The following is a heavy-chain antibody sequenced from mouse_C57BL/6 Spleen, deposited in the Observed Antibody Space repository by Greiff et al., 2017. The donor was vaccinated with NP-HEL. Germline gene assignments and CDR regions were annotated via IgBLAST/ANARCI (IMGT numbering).Heavy chain of an antibody. D-gene: IGHD6-2*01. CDR1: GYAFSSSW. V-gene: IGHV1-82*01. CDR3: SISASGAMGY. J-gene: IGHJ4*01. CDR2: IYPGDGDT. Sequence: QVQLQQSGPELVKPGASVKISCKASGYAFSSSWMNWVKQRPGKGLEWIGRIYPGDGDTNYNGKFKGKATLTADKASSTAYMQLSSLTSEDSAVYFCSISASGAMGYRGQGASVTVSS.